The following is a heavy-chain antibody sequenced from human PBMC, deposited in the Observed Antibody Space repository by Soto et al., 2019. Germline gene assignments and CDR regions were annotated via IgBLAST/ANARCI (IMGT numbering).Heavy chain of an antibody. CDR3: ATRSPAFDF. CDR2: ISTSKGDT. V-gene: IGHV1-18*01. J-gene: IGHJ4*02. CDR1: GYTFTSYG. Sequence: QVQMVQSGPEVKKPGASVKVSCKTSGYTFTSYGVAWVRQAPGQGLEWMGWISTSKGDTTYAQKFQGRVTMTTDTSTRTAYMVLRSLRSDDTDVYYCATRSPAFDFWGQGTLVTVSS.